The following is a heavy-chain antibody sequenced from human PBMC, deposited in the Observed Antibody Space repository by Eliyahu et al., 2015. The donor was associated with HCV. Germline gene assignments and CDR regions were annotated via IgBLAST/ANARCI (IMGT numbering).Heavy chain of an antibody. J-gene: IGHJ4*02. Sequence: QVQLLQSGTEVKXPGASVKVSCXASGYSFTSYSMHWVRQAPGXXLEGMGMINPSGGSTTYAQKFQGRVTMTRDTSTSTVYMELSSLRSDDTAVFYCARGQPSYHSSVTDFWGQGTLVTVSS. CDR3: ARGQPSYHSSVTDF. D-gene: IGHD3-22*01. CDR2: INPSGGST. CDR1: GYSFTSYS. V-gene: IGHV1-46*01.